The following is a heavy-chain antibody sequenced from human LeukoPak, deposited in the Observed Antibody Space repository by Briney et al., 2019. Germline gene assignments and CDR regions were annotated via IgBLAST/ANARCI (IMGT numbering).Heavy chain of an antibody. D-gene: IGHD3-10*01. CDR3: ASHYYYVSGSLGP. J-gene: IGHJ5*02. V-gene: IGHV5-51*01. Sequence: GESLKISCKASGYSFTSYWIGWVRQMPGKGLEWMGITFPADSDTRYSPSFQGQVSISADKSISTAYLQWSSLKASDTAMYYCASHYYYVSGSLGPWGQGTLVTVSS. CDR1: GYSFTSYW. CDR2: TFPADSDT.